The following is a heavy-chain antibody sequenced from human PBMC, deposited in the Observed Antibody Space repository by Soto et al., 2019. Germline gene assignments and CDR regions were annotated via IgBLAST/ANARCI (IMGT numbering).Heavy chain of an antibody. J-gene: IGHJ4*02. CDR1: GYTFTTYG. CDR2: ISAYNGNT. V-gene: IGHV1-18*01. D-gene: IGHD3-10*01. Sequence: GASVKVSCKASGYTFTTYGISWVRQAPGQGLEWMGWISAYNGNTNYAQNLQGRVTMTTDTSTSTAYMELRSLRSDDTAVYYCARFYASGSYPYDYWGQGTLVSVSS. CDR3: ARFYASGSYPYDY.